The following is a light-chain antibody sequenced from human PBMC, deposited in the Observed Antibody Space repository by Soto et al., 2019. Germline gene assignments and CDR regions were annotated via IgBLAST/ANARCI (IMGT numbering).Light chain of an antibody. CDR3: SSHTSSSTLVV. V-gene: IGLV2-14*01. J-gene: IGLJ2*01. CDR2: DVS. CDR1: SSDVGAYNY. Sequence: QSVLTQPASVSGSPGQSITISCTGTSSDVGAYNYVSWYQRHPGKAPKLMIYDVSNRASGVSNRFSGSKSGNTASLTISGLQAEDEGDYYCSSHTSSSTLVVFGGGTKLTVL.